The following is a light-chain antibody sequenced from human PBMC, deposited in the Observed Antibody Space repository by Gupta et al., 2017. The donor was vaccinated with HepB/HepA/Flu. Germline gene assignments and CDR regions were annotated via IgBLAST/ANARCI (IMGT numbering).Light chain of an antibody. Sequence: DTQLTQSPSFLSASVGDRVTITRRASQGLGSFLARYSQKPGKAPKLLIYAASTLQSGVPSRFSGSGSGTEFTLTISSLRPEDFATYFCQQRNSYPLTFGHGTKVDVK. CDR1: QGLGSF. CDR3: QQRNSYPLT. V-gene: IGKV1-9*01. CDR2: AAS. J-gene: IGKJ3*01.